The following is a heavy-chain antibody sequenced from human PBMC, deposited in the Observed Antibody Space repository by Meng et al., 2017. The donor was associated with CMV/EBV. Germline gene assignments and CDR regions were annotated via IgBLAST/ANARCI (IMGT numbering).Heavy chain of an antibody. CDR1: GGSISSSSYY. CDR3: ARGGAANYYYYGMDV. CDR2: IYYSGST. J-gene: IGHJ6*02. V-gene: IGHV4-39*07. D-gene: IGHD2-15*01. Sequence: SETLSLTCTVSGGSISSSSYYWGWIRQPPGKGLEWIGSIYYSGSTNYNPSLKSRVTISVDTSKNQFSLKLSSVTAADTAVYYCARGGAANYYYYGMDVWGQGTTVTVSS.